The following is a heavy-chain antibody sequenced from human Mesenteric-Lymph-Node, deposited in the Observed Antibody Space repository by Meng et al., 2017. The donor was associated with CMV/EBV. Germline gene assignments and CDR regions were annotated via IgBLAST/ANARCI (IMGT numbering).Heavy chain of an antibody. CDR2: IIPIFGTA. J-gene: IGHJ4*02. D-gene: IGHD5-18*01. Sequence: SVKVSCKASGYTFTGYYMHWVRQAPGQGLEWMGGIIPIFGTANYAQKFQGRVTITTDESTSTAYMELSSLRSEDTAVYYCARSYGVKGYYFDYWGQGTLVTVSS. CDR3: ARSYGVKGYYFDY. V-gene: IGHV1-69*05. CDR1: GYTFTGYY.